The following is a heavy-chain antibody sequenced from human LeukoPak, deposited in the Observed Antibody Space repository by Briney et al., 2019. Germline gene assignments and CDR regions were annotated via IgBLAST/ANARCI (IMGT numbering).Heavy chain of an antibody. V-gene: IGHV3-23*01. Sequence: WGSLSLTCAASGFTFSSYSMSWVRQAPGKGLEWVSAISGSGGSTYYADSVKGRFTISRDNSKNTLYLQMNSLRAEDTAVYYCANLYSSGWYMFDYWGQGTLVTVSS. D-gene: IGHD6-19*01. CDR3: ANLYSSGWYMFDY. CDR2: ISGSGGST. CDR1: GFTFSSYS. J-gene: IGHJ4*02.